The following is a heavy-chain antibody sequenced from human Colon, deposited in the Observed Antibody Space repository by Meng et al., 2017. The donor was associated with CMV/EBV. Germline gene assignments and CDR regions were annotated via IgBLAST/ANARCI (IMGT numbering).Heavy chain of an antibody. CDR2: VNPKNGGI. J-gene: IGHJ3*02. D-gene: IGHD3/OR15-3a*01. Sequence: ASVKVSCKASGYTFSDYHMHWVRQAPGQGLEWMGWVNPKNGGIQYAQRFRGRVTMTRDTSTSTAFMELSSLRSDDTAVYYCAGAHNDYWTGYLDGFDIWGQGTRVTVSS. CDR3: AGAHNDYWTGYLDGFDI. V-gene: IGHV1-2*02. CDR1: GYTFSDYH.